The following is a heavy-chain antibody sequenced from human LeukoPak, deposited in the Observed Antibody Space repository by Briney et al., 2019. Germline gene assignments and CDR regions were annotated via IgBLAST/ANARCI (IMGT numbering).Heavy chain of an antibody. CDR2: INPNSGGT. CDR3: ARKEYSSGGVDY. Sequence: ASVKVSCKASGYTFTGYYMHWVRQAPGQGLEWMGWINPNSGGTNYAQKFQGWVTMTRDTSISTAYMELRSLRSDDTAVYYCARKEYSSGGVDYWGQGTLVTVSS. J-gene: IGHJ4*02. V-gene: IGHV1-2*04. D-gene: IGHD6-19*01. CDR1: GYTFTGYY.